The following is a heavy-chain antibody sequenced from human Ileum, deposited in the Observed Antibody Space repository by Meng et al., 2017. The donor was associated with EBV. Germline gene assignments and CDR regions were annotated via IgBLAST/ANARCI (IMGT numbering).Heavy chain of an antibody. CDR2: FHHSRIT. V-gene: IGHV4-4*02. J-gene: IGHJ4*02. D-gene: IGHD3-16*01. CDR3: ATGVDYHWGY. Sequence: LQESGTGLVKASGTLSIICAVFGGSINTVYWWSWVRQYPGEGLEWVGEFHHSRITKYNAYLRSRVDMSIDKSKTQVSFNLRSATAADTAVYYGATGVDYHWGYWGQGSLVTVSS. CDR1: GGSINTVYW.